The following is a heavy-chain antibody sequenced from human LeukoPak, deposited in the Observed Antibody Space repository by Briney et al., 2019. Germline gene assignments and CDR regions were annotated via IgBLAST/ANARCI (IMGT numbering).Heavy chain of an antibody. CDR2: INHSGST. J-gene: IGHJ6*02. Sequence: PSETLSLTCAVYGGSFSGYYWSWIRQPPGKGLEWIGEINHSGSTNYNPSLKSRVTISVDTSKNQFSLKLSSVTAADTAVYYCARAFSFYYYGMGVWGQGTTVTVSS. V-gene: IGHV4-34*01. CDR3: ARAFSFYYYGMGV. D-gene: IGHD3-16*02. CDR1: GGSFSGYY.